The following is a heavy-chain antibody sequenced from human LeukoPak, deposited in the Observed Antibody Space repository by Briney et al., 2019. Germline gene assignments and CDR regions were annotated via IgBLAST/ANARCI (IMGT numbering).Heavy chain of an antibody. Sequence: PSETLSLTCAVYGGSFSGYYWTWIRQPPGKRLEWLGEINHSGSTNYNPSLKSRVTISVDTSKKQFSLKVTSVTAADAAVYYCARGEKWDLHAFDIWGQGTMVTVSS. CDR2: INHSGST. V-gene: IGHV4-34*01. D-gene: IGHD1-26*01. J-gene: IGHJ3*02. CDR3: ARGEKWDLHAFDI. CDR1: GGSFSGYY.